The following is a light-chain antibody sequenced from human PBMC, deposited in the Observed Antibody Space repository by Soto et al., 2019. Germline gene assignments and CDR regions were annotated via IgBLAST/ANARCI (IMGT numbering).Light chain of an antibody. CDR3: QQDSSTPLT. V-gene: IGKV4-1*01. CDR2: WAS. J-gene: IGKJ1*01. Sequence: DIVMTQSPDSLAVSLGERATINCKSSQSVLYSSNNKNYLAWYQQKPGQPPKLLIYWASTRESGVPDRFSGSGSGTDFTLTISSLQAEDVAVYYCQQDSSTPLTFGKGTKVAIK. CDR1: QSVLYSSNNKNY.